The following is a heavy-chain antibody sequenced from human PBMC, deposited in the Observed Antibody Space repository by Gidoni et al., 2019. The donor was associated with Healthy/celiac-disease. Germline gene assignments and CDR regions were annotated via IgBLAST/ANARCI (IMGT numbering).Heavy chain of an antibody. CDR3: ARGPEAVTAYGQH. Sequence: QVQLQQWGAGLLKPSETLSLTCAVYGGSFSGYYWRWIRQPPGKGREWIREIKHSGSTNYNPSLKSRVTISVDTAKNQFYLKLSSVTAADTAVYYCARGPEAVTAYGQHWGQGTLVTGSS. J-gene: IGHJ1*01. D-gene: IGHD4-17*01. CDR2: IKHSGST. V-gene: IGHV4-34*01. CDR1: GGSFSGYY.